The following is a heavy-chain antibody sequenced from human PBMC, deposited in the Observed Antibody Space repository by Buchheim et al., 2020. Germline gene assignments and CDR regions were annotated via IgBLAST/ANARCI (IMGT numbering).Heavy chain of an antibody. J-gene: IGHJ6*02. CDR2: ISSSSSYI. CDR1: GFTFSSYS. V-gene: IGHV3-21*01. Sequence: EVQLVESGGGLVKPGGSLRLSCAASGFTFSSYSMNWVRQAPGKGLEWVSSISSSSSYIYYADSVKGRFTISRDNAKNSLYLQMNSRRAEDTAVYYCARDVVVVAATWDYYYGMDVWGQGTT. D-gene: IGHD2-15*01. CDR3: ARDVVVVAATWDYYYGMDV.